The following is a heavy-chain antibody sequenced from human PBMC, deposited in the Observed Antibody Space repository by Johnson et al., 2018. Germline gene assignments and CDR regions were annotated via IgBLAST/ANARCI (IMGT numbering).Heavy chain of an antibody. CDR3: ARIKGDAFVI. J-gene: IGHJ3*02. Sequence: EVQLVESGGGLVQPGGSLRLSCAASKFTFSNHWMSWVRQAPGKGLEWVANIKQDGSEKYYVESVNGRFTISRDNAENSRYLQMNSLRGEDTAVYYCARIKGDAFVIWGQGTMVTVSS. CDR2: IKQDGSEK. V-gene: IGHV3-7*01. CDR1: KFTFSNHW.